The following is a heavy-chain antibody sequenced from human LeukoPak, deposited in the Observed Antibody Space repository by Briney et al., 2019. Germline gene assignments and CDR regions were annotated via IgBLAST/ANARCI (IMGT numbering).Heavy chain of an antibody. V-gene: IGHV3-30*18. CDR3: AKNGGVGYLDY. J-gene: IGHJ4*02. CDR1: GFTFSSYG. D-gene: IGHD3-3*01. CDR2: ISYDGSNK. Sequence: GGSLRLSCAASGFTFSSYGMHWVRQAPGKGLEWVAVISYDGSNKYYADSVKGRFTISRDNSKNTLYLQMNSLRAEDTAVYYCAKNGGVGYLDYWGQGTLVTVSS.